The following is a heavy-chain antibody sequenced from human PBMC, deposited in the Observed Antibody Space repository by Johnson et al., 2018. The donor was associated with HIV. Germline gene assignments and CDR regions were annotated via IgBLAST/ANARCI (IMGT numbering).Heavy chain of an antibody. CDR1: GFTFNTYV. V-gene: IGHV3-30*02. CDR3: VKGIDSSSWYAFDI. J-gene: IGHJ3*02. CDR2: IRYDGSNK. D-gene: IGHD6-13*01. Sequence: VQLIESGGGLVQRGGSLRLSCAASGFTFNTYVMNWVRQAPGKGLEWVAFIRYDGSNKYYSDSVKGRFTISRDNSKNTLYLQMNSLRAEDTAVYYCVKGIDSSSWYAFDIWGQGTMVTVSS.